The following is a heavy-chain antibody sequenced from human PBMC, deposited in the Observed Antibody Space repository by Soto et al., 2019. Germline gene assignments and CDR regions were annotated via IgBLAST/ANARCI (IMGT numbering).Heavy chain of an antibody. V-gene: IGHV6-1*01. CDR2: TYYRSKWYN. J-gene: IGHJ6*02. Sequence: QVQLQQSGPGLVKPSQTLSLTCAISGDSVSNNSSSWNWIRQSPSRGLEWLGRTYYRSKWYNDYAVSVKSRITISQDTSKSQLPLQLNSVTPEDTAVYYCARKYDGGLDAWGQGTTVTVSS. CDR3: ARKYDGGLDA. D-gene: IGHD3-3*01. CDR1: GDSVSNNSSS.